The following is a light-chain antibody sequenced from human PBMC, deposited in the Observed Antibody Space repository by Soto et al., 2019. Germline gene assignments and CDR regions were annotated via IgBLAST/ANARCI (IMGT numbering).Light chain of an antibody. CDR3: ISYTTTSTVV. CDR2: DVS. CDR1: SSDVGAYNY. J-gene: IGLJ2*01. Sequence: QSDLTQPASVSGSPGQSITISCAGTSSDVGAYNYVSWYQQHPGKAPKLMIYDVSYRPSGVSDRFSGSKSGNTASLTISGLQTEDEADYYCISYTTTSTVVFGGGTNLTVL. V-gene: IGLV2-14*03.